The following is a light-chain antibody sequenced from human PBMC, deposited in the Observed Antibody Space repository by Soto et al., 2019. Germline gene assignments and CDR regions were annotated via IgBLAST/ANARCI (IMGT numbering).Light chain of an antibody. CDR2: GAS. CDR3: QQYGSSPWT. J-gene: IGKJ1*01. Sequence: IVLTQSPGTLSLSPGERATLSCRASQSVSSIYLAWYQQKPGQAPRLLIYGASSRATGIPDRFSGSGSGTDFTLTIIRLEPEDFAVDYCQQYGSSPWTFGQGTKVDIK. CDR1: QSVSSIY. V-gene: IGKV3-20*01.